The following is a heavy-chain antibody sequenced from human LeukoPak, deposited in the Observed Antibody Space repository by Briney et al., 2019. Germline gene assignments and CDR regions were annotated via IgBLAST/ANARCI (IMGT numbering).Heavy chain of an antibody. V-gene: IGHV4-39*02. CDR1: GGSISSGSYY. J-gene: IGHJ6*03. D-gene: IGHD3-10*01. CDR2: IHYSGST. CDR3: AREIWGSGFYYMDV. Sequence: PSETLSLTCTVSGGSISSGSYYWGWIRQPPGKGLEWIGSIHYSGSTYYNPSLKSRVTISVDTSKNQFSLKLSSVTAADTAVYYCAREIWGSGFYYMDVWGKGTTVTISS.